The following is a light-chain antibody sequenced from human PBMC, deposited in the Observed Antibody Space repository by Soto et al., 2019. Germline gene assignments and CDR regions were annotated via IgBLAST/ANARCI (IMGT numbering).Light chain of an antibody. Sequence: IVVTHSPANMSLSPGERATLSCRASQSVSSYLAWYQQKPGQAPRLLIYDASNRATGIPARFSGSGSGTDFTLTISSLEPEDFAVYYCQQRSNWPTFGQGTRLEIK. CDR2: DAS. V-gene: IGKV3-11*01. CDR3: QQRSNWPT. J-gene: IGKJ5*01. CDR1: QSVSSY.